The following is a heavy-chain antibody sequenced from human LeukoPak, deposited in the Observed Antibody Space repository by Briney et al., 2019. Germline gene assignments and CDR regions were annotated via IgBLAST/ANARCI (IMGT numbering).Heavy chain of an antibody. D-gene: IGHD6-13*01. V-gene: IGHV1-24*01. J-gene: IGHJ4*02. CDR1: GYTLTELS. CDR2: FDPEDGET. CDR3: ATDLKYLYSSSC. Sequence: GASVKVSCKVSGYTLTELSMHWVRQAPGKGLEWMGGFDPEDGETIYAQKFQGRVTMTEDTSTDTAYMELSSLRSEDTAVYYCATDLKYLYSSSCWGQGTLVTVSS.